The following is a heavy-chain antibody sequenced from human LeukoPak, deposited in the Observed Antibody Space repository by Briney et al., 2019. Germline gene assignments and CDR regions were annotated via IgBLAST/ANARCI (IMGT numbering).Heavy chain of an antibody. Sequence: GGSLRLSCAASGFTFSSYSMNWVRQAPGKGLEWVANIQQDGSEKYYVDSVKGRFTISRDNAKNSLYLQMNSLRAEDTAVYYCAREMYYYGSGSPFDYWGQGTLVTVSS. V-gene: IGHV3-7*01. CDR1: GFTFSSYS. D-gene: IGHD3-10*01. CDR3: AREMYYYGSGSPFDY. J-gene: IGHJ4*02. CDR2: IQQDGSEK.